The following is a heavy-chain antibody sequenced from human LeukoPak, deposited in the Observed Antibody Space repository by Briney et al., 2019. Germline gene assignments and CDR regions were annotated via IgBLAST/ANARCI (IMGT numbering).Heavy chain of an antibody. D-gene: IGHD3-22*01. V-gene: IGHV3-23*01. CDR3: AKEGEGHIIMMALLTRGLDY. Sequence: PGGSLRLSCAASGFTFSNYAMSWVRQAPGKGLEWVSTISGSGRNTYYADSVKGRFTISRDNSKNTLYLQMNSLKAEDTAVYYCAKEGEGHIIMMALLTRGLDYWGQGTLVTVSS. J-gene: IGHJ4*02. CDR2: ISGSGRNT. CDR1: GFTFSNYA.